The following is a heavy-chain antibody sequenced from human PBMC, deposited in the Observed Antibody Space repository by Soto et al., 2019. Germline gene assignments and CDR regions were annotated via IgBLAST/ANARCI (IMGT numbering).Heavy chain of an antibody. Sequence: PGGSLRLSCAASGFTFSSYSMNWVRQAPGKGLEWVSSISSSSSYIYYADSVKGRFTISRDNAKNSLYLQMNSLRVEDTAVYYCARGSSGAFDIWGQGTMVTVSS. V-gene: IGHV3-21*01. CDR3: ARGSSGAFDI. J-gene: IGHJ3*02. CDR2: ISSSSSYI. CDR1: GFTFSSYS. D-gene: IGHD6-25*01.